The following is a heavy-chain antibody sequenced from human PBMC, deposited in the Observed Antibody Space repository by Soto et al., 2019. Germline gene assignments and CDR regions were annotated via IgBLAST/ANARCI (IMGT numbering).Heavy chain of an antibody. J-gene: IGHJ4*02. CDR1: GFTFSSYG. CDR3: ARSRQQLVLPSDY. Sequence: QVQLVESGGGVVQPGRSLRLSCAASGFTFSSYGMHWVRQAPGKGLEWVAVIWYDGSNKYYADSVKGRFTISRDNSKNTVYLQMNSLRAEDTAVYYWARSRQQLVLPSDYWGQGTLVTVSS. D-gene: IGHD6-13*01. CDR2: IWYDGSNK. V-gene: IGHV3-33*01.